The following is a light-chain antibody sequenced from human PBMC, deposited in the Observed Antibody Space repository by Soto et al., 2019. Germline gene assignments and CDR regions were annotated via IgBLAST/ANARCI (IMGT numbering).Light chain of an antibody. V-gene: IGKV1-5*03. Sequence: DIQMTQSPSALSASVGDIVTINFRASQSISGWLAWYQQKPGKAPKLLIQKASSLESGVSSRFSGSGSETEFTLTISSLQPDDFATYYCQQYNSYSPTFGGGTKVDIK. CDR3: QQYNSYSPT. CDR2: KAS. CDR1: QSISGW. J-gene: IGKJ4*01.